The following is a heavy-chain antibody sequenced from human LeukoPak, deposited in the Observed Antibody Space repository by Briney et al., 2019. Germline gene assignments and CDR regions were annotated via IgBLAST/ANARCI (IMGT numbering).Heavy chain of an antibody. CDR3: AREFTVDTAMVH. J-gene: IGHJ4*02. D-gene: IGHD5-18*01. Sequence: PGGSLRLSCAASGFTFSSYSMNWVRQAPGKGLEWVSSISSSSSYIYYADSVKGRFTISRDNAKNSLYLQMNSLRAEDTAMYYCAREFTVDTAMVHWGQGTLVTVSS. V-gene: IGHV3-21*01. CDR2: ISSSSSYI. CDR1: GFTFSSYS.